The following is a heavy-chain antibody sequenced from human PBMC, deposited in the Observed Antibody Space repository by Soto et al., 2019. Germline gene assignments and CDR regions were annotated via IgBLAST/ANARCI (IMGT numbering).Heavy chain of an antibody. J-gene: IGHJ4*02. CDR2: IYHSGST. D-gene: IGHD4-17*01. CDR1: GNSVRSGCYS. CDR3: ARASLRLLDY. Sequence: SETLCLTCAVSGNSVRSGCYSWSWIRQPPGKGLEWIGYIYHSGSTYYNPSLKSRVTISVDRSKNQFSLKLSSVTAADTAVYYCARASLRLLDYWGQGTLVTVSS. V-gene: IGHV4-30-2*01.